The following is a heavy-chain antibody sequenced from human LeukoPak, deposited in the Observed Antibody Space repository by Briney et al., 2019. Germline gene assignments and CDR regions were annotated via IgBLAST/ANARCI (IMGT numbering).Heavy chain of an antibody. J-gene: IGHJ3*02. CDR3: ARDRKHRITIFGVVKTDAFDI. D-gene: IGHD3-3*01. V-gene: IGHV1-46*01. CDR2: INPSGGST. Sequence: ASVKVSCKASGYTFTSYYMHWVRQAPGQGLEWMGIINPSGGSTSYAQKFQGRVTMTRDMSTSTVYMELSSLRSEDTAVYYCARDRKHRITIFGVVKTDAFDIWVQGTRVTVSS. CDR1: GYTFTSYY.